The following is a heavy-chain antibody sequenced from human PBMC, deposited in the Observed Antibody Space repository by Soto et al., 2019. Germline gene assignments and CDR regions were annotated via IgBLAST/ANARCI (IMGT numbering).Heavy chain of an antibody. CDR3: ARLRGGY. J-gene: IGHJ4*02. CDR1: GGSISSYY. V-gene: IGHV4-59*08. Sequence: QVQLQESGPGLVKPSETLSLTCTVSGGSISSYYWSWIRQPPGKGLEWIGYIYYSGSTNYNPSLKSRVTISVDTSKNQFSLKLSSVTAADTAVYYCARLRGGYWGQGPLVTVSS. CDR2: IYYSGST. D-gene: IGHD3-16*01.